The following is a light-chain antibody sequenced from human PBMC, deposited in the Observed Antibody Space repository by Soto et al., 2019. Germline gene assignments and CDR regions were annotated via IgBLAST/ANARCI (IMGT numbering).Light chain of an antibody. V-gene: IGLV6-57*02. CDR2: EDD. CDR1: SGSIASNY. J-gene: IGLJ2*01. Sequence: NFMLTQPHSVSESPGKTVTISCTGSSGSIASNYVQWYQQRPGSAPTTVIYEDDHRPSGVPDRFSGSIDRSSNSASLTISGLKTEDEADYYCQSYDSNTVVFGGGTKRTVL. CDR3: QSYDSNTVV.